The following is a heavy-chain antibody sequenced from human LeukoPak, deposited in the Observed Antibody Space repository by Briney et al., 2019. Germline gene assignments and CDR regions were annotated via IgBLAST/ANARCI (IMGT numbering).Heavy chain of an antibody. CDR2: IYYSGST. J-gene: IGHJ4*02. Sequence: SETLSLTCTVSGGSISSYYWSWIRQPPGKGLEWIGYIYYSGSTNYNPSLKSRVTISVDTSKNQFSLKLSSVTAADTAVYYCARRSGSSGSLDYWGQGTLVTVSS. CDR1: GGSISSYY. D-gene: IGHD6-25*01. V-gene: IGHV4-59*08. CDR3: ARRSGSSGSLDY.